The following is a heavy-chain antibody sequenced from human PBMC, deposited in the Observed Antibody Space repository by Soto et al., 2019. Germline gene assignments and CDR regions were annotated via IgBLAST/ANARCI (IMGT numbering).Heavy chain of an antibody. J-gene: IGHJ6*03. CDR3: ARSEIKTNSYFNPRGYSGYDFDYYYYYMDV. V-gene: IGHV4-59*01. Sequence: SETLSLTCTVSGGSISSYYWSWIRQPPGKGLEWIGYIYYSGSTNYNPSLKSRVTISVDTSKNQFSLKLSSVTAADTAVYYCARSEIKTNSYFNPRGYSGYDFDYYYYYMDVWGKGTTVTVSS. CDR2: IYYSGST. CDR1: GGSISSYY. D-gene: IGHD5-12*01.